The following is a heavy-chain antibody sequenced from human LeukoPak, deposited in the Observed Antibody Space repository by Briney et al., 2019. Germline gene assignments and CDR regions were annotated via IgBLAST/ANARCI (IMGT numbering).Heavy chain of an antibody. J-gene: IGHJ4*02. Sequence: GGPLRLSCAASGFTFSTSDMNWVRQAPGKGLEWLSYISSSGYRIYYADSVRGRFTISRDNAKNSLFLQMNSLRAEDTAVYYCARTRNLGYCSSTSCPNFDYWGQGTLVTVSS. CDR3: ARTRNLGYCSSTSCPNFDY. CDR2: ISSSGYRI. V-gene: IGHV3-48*03. D-gene: IGHD2-2*01. CDR1: GFTFSTSD.